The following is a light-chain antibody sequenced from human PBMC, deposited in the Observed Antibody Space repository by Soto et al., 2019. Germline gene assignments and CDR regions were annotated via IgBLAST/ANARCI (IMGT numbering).Light chain of an antibody. J-gene: IGLJ1*01. CDR2: GVT. V-gene: IGLV2-14*01. CDR3: SSYSRSSFYV. CDR1: SSDVGAYNY. Sequence: QSALTQPASVSGSPGQSITISCTGTSSDVGAYNYVSWYQQYPGKAPKLMIYGVTNRPSGVSNRFSGSKTGNTASLTISGLQAEDEADYYCSSYSRSSFYVFGTGTKVTVL.